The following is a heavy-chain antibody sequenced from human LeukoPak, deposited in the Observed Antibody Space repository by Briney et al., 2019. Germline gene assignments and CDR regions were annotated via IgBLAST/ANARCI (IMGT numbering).Heavy chain of an antibody. CDR3: ARGASDFFFGY. CDR1: GYTFTSYD. J-gene: IGHJ4*02. V-gene: IGHV1-46*01. Sequence: SVKVSCKASGYTFTSYDIQWVRQAPVQGIEWMGIISPSDGSTTYAQKFEARVTMTRDTSTSTVYMELSSLRSEDTAVYFCARGASDFFFGYWGQGTLVTVSS. D-gene: IGHD2-21*02. CDR2: ISPSDGST.